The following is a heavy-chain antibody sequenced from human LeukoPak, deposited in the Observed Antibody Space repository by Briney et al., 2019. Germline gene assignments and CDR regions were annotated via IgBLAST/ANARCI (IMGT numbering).Heavy chain of an antibody. Sequence: GASVKVSCKASGYTFTSYYMHWVRRAPGQGLEWMGIINPSGGSTSFAQKFQGRVTMTRDTSTSTVYMELSSLRSEDTAVYYCARDLRDGGYVTEARTFFDYWGQGTLVTVSS. J-gene: IGHJ4*02. D-gene: IGHD5-12*01. CDR1: GYTFTSYY. CDR2: INPSGGST. CDR3: ARDLRDGGYVTEARTFFDY. V-gene: IGHV1-46*01.